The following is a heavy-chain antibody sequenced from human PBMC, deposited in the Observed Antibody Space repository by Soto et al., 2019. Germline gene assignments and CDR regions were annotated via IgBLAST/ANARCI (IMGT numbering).Heavy chain of an antibody. J-gene: IGHJ4*02. CDR1: GFTFSSYG. V-gene: IGHV3-33*01. Sequence: GGSLRLSCAASGFTFSSYGMHWVRQAPGKGLEWVGFIWNDGSNTYYADSVKGRFTISRDNSKNTLYLQMNSLRAEDTAVYFCARGYCSSTSCPLSLYYFDYWGQGTLVTVSS. CDR2: IWNDGSNT. CDR3: ARGYCSSTSCPLSLYYFDY. D-gene: IGHD2-2*01.